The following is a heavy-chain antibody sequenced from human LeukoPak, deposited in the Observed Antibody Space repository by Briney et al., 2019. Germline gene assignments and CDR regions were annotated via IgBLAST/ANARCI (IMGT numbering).Heavy chain of an antibody. Sequence: GGSLRLSCAASGFTFSGSALHWVRQASGKGLEWVGRIRSTANGYATAYAALVRGRFTISRDDSKNTAYLQMDSLKTEDTAVYYCTGNYYGSGSYADFDYWGQGTLVTVSS. CDR1: GFTFSGSA. D-gene: IGHD3-10*01. CDR2: IRSTANGYAT. CDR3: TGNYYGSGSYADFDY. V-gene: IGHV3-73*01. J-gene: IGHJ4*02.